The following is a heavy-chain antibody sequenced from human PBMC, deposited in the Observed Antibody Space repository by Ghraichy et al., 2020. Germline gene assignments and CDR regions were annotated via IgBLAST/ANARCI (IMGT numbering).Heavy chain of an antibody. CDR3: ARIAESTMIVLA. D-gene: IGHD3-22*01. CDR2: IYYSGST. J-gene: IGHJ5*02. V-gene: IGHV4-39*07. Sequence: SETLSLTCTVSGGSISSSSYYWGWIRQPPGKGLEWIGSIYYSGSTYYNPSLKSRVTISVDTSKNQFSLKLSSVTAADTAVYYCARIAESTMIVLAWGQGTLVTVSS. CDR1: GGSISSSSYY.